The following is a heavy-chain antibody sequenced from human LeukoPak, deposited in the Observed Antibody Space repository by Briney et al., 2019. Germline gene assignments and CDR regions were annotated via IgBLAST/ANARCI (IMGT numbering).Heavy chain of an antibody. Sequence: SETLSLTCAVSGYSISSGYYWGWIRQPPGKGLEWIGSIYHSGSTYYNPSLKSRVTISADTSKNQFSLKLSSVTAADTAVYYCAGGIAVAGYWGQGTLVTVSS. J-gene: IGHJ4*02. CDR1: GYSISSGYY. D-gene: IGHD6-19*01. CDR2: IYHSGST. CDR3: AGGIAVAGY. V-gene: IGHV4-38-2*01.